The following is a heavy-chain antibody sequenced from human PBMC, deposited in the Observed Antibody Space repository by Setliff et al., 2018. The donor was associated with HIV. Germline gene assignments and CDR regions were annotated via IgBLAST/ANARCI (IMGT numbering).Heavy chain of an antibody. J-gene: IGHJ4*02. CDR2: ISNSGGST. CDR3: ARVFGEYSYGRSDY. D-gene: IGHD5-18*01. Sequence: PGESLKISCAASGFTFSSYGMHWVRQAPGKGLEWVSTISNSGGSTYYADSVKGRFTISRDNSKNTLYLQMNSLRAEDTAVYYCARVFGEYSYGRSDYWGQGTLVTVSS. V-gene: IGHV3-23*01. CDR1: GFTFSSYG.